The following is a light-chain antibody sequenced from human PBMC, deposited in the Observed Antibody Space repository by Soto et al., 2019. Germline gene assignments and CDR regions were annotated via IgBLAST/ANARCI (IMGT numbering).Light chain of an antibody. CDR1: QSIGNY. Sequence: ETVMTQSSATLSVSPGERATLSCRASQSIGNYLAWFQQKPGQSPRLLIYGASTRATGVPVRFSGAGSGTEFTLTISSLQSEDFAVYYCQRYNNWPPEYTFGQGTKLEIK. CDR3: QRYNNWPPEYT. V-gene: IGKV3-15*01. CDR2: GAS. J-gene: IGKJ2*01.